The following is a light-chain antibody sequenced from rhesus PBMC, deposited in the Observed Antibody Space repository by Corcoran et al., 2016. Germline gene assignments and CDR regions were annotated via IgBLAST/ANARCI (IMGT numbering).Light chain of an antibody. CDR3: QQHDHSPLT. J-gene: IGKJ4*01. CDR2: RAS. V-gene: IGKV1-69*01. Sequence: DIQMTQSPSSLSASVGDRVTITCRASQAISTWLAWSQQKPGKAPNLLIYRASNLETGVPSRFSGSGSGTDFTLTISSLQPEDIATYYCQQHDHSPLTFGGGTKVEIK. CDR1: QAISTW.